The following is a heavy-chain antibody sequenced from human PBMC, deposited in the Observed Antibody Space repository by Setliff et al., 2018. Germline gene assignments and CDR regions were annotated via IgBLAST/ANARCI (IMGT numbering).Heavy chain of an antibody. V-gene: IGHV3-48*03. D-gene: IGHD5-12*01. CDR3: ARVRYSGFDY. CDR2: ISTLGGAI. J-gene: IGHJ4*02. Sequence: LRLSCAASGFSFSGHEMNWVRQAPGKGLEWISPISTLGGAIYYADSVKGRFTISRDNAKNSLYLQMNNLRAEDTAVYYCARVRYSGFDYWGQGTLVTVSS. CDR1: GFSFSGHE.